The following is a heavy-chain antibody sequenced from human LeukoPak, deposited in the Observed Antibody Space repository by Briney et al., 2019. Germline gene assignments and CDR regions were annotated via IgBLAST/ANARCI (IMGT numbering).Heavy chain of an antibody. CDR1: GFTFSSYA. CDR2: LSYDGSHK. CDR3: AKDKSIAVAGTSDYFDN. D-gene: IGHD6-19*01. Sequence: TGRSLRLSCAASGFTFSSYAMHWVRQAPGKGLEWVAVLSYDGSHKYYAESVRGRFTISRDNSKNTLFMEMNSLRPEDTAVYYCAKDKSIAVAGTSDYFDNWGQGTLVTVSS. J-gene: IGHJ4*02. V-gene: IGHV3-30*04.